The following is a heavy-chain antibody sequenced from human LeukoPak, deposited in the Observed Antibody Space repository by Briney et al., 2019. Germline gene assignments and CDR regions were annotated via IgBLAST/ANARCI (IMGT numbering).Heavy chain of an antibody. CDR3: ARGRAGYGLIGGY. V-gene: IGHV4-34*01. J-gene: IGHJ4*02. Sequence: SETLSLTCAVYGGSFSGYYWSWIRQPPGKGLEWIGEINHSGSTNHNPSLKSRVTISVDTSKNQFSLKLSSVTAADTAVYYCARGRAGYGLIGGYWGQGTLVTVSS. CDR1: GGSFSGYY. D-gene: IGHD5-18*01. CDR2: INHSGST.